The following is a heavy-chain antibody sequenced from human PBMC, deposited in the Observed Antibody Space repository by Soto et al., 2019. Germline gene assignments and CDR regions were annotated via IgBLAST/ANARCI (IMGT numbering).Heavy chain of an antibody. CDR1: CDPISSYY. Sequence: PSETLSLTCTVSCDPISSYYWSWIRQPAGKGMEWIGRIHTTDSTNYSPSLKSRVTMSIDTSNNQSSLKLTSLTAADTAVYYCARALSSAAGLYFDYWGQGTLVTVSS. V-gene: IGHV4-4*07. CDR3: ARALSSAAGLYFDY. CDR2: IHTTDST. D-gene: IGHD6-13*01. J-gene: IGHJ4*02.